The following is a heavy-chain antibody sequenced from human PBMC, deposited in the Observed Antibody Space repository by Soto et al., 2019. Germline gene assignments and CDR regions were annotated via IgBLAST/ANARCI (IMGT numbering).Heavy chain of an antibody. CDR3: ARYYASYYYDSSWFDP. V-gene: IGHV1-2*02. Sequence: ASVKVSCKASGYTFTGYYMHWVRQAPGQGLEWMGWINPNSGGTNYAQKFQGRVTMTRDTSISTAYMELSRLRSDDTAVYYCARYYASYYYDSSWFDPWGQGTLVTVSS. CDR2: INPNSGGT. CDR1: GYTFTGYY. D-gene: IGHD3-22*01. J-gene: IGHJ5*02.